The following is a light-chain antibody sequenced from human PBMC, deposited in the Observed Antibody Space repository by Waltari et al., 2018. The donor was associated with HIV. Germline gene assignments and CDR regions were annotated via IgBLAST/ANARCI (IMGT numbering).Light chain of an antibody. Sequence: SFELTQPPSVSVSPGQTARITCSGDALPKTYAYWYQQKPGQAPALVIYKDSERPSGIPERFSGSSSGTTVTLTISGVQAEDEADYYCQSADSSGTYVVFGGGTKLTVL. J-gene: IGLJ2*01. V-gene: IGLV3-25*03. CDR1: ALPKTY. CDR3: QSADSSGTYVV. CDR2: KDS.